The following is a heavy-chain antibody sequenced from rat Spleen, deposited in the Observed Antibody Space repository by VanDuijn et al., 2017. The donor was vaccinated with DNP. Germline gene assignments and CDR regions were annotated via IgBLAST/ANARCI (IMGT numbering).Heavy chain of an antibody. Sequence: QVQLKESGPGLVQPSQTLSLTCTVFGFSLTDYTVHWVRQPPGKGLEWMGRIRTNGIPDYNSALTSQMSISRDTSKSQVFLKMNSLQTDDTAIYFCARETAEFTVGPMDAWGQGTSVTVSS. CDR3: ARETAEFTVGPMDA. D-gene: IGHD1-1*01. CDR1: GFSLTDYT. CDR2: IRTNGIP. V-gene: IGHV2-19*01. J-gene: IGHJ4*01.